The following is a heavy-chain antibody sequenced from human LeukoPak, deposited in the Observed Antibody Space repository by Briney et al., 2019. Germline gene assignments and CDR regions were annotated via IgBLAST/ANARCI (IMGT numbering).Heavy chain of an antibody. J-gene: IGHJ4*02. Sequence: GGSLRLSCAASGFTFSTSAMNWVRQAPGKGLEWVSSISGSSRYIYYADSMKGRFTISRDNAKNSLYLQLNSLRAEDTAVYYCARWYCSSTSCRAFDYWGQGNLVTVSS. CDR3: ARWYCSSTSCRAFDY. CDR2: ISGSSRYI. D-gene: IGHD2-2*01. CDR1: GFTFSTSA. V-gene: IGHV3-21*01.